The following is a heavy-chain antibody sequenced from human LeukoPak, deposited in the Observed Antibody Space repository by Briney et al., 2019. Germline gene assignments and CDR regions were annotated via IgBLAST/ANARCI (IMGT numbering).Heavy chain of an antibody. CDR2: ISYDGSNK. V-gene: IGHV3-30*03. CDR3: ATPPGGLLWFGELLY. J-gene: IGHJ4*02. CDR1: GFTFSSYV. D-gene: IGHD3-10*01. Sequence: GGSLRLSCATSGFTFSSYVMHWVRQAPGKGLEWVAVISYDGSNKYYADSVKGRFTISRDNSKNTLYLQMNSLRAEDTAVYYCATPPGGLLWFGELLYWGQGTLVTVSS.